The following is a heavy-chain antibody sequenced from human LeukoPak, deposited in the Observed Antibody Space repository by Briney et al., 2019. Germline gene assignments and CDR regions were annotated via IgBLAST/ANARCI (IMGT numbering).Heavy chain of an antibody. Sequence: PSETLSLTCTVSGGSISSSSYYWGWIRQPPGKGLEWIGSIYYSGSTYYNPSLKSRVTISVDTSKNQFSLKLSSVTAADTAVYYCARGVVVAATHDAFDIWGQGTMVTVSS. CDR3: ARGVVVAATHDAFDI. J-gene: IGHJ3*02. CDR2: IYYSGST. D-gene: IGHD2-15*01. V-gene: IGHV4-39*07. CDR1: GGSISSSSYY.